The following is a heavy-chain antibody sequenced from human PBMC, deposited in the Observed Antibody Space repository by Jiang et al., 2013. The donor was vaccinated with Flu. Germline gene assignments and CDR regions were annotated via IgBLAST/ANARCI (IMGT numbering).Heavy chain of an antibody. J-gene: IGHJ4*02. D-gene: IGHD3-3*01. CDR2: INAGNGNT. CDR1: GYTFTSYA. V-gene: IGHV1-3*01. CDR3: ARDLQPFGVVSPFDY. Sequence: GAEVKKPGASVKVSCKASGYTFTSYAMHWVRQAPGQRLEWMGWINAGNGNTKYSQKFQGRVTITRDTSASTAYMELSSLRSEDTAVYYCARDLQPFGVVSPFDYWGQGTLVTVSS.